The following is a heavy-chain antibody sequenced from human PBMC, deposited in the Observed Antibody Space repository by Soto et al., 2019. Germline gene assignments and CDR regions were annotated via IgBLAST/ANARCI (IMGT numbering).Heavy chain of an antibody. CDR3: AKEAPGGWHFFLT. CDR2: ISDDGSQK. J-gene: IGHJ1*01. V-gene: IGHV3-30*18. CDR1: GFTFRTYG. Sequence: GGSLRLSCAASGFTFRTYGMHWVRQAPGKGLEWVAFISDDGSQKYYGDSVKGRFTIPRDNSKNTLSLRMLSLRTEDTSVYYCAKEAPGGWHFFLTWGQGTLVTVSS. D-gene: IGHD6-19*01.